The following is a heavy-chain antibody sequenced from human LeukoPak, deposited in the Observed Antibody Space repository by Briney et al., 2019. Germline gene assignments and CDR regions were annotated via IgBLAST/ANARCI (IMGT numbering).Heavy chain of an antibody. V-gene: IGHV3-23*01. CDR1: GFTFSSYA. CDR3: ANTSSSWYWDPFDY. CDR2: ISGSGGST. Sequence: GGSLRLSCAASGFTFSSYAMSWVREAPGKGLECASAISGSGGSTCYADSVKGQFTICRDNSKNTLYLQMDSLRAEDTSVYYCANTSSSWYWDPFDYWGQGTLVTVSS. D-gene: IGHD6-13*01. J-gene: IGHJ4*02.